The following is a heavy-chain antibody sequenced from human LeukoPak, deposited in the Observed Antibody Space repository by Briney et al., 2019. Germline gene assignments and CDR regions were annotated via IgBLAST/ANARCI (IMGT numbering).Heavy chain of an antibody. CDR3: ARGAATGPTLGLDY. Sequence: GGSLRLSCAASGFTFSGYSMSWVRQAPGKGLEWVSSITLSSSSIYYADSVKGRFTISRDNAKNSLYLRMNSLRAEDTAVYYCARGAATGPTLGLDYWGQGTLVTVSS. CDR1: GFTFSGYS. D-gene: IGHD6-13*01. V-gene: IGHV3-21*04. CDR2: ITLSSSSI. J-gene: IGHJ4*02.